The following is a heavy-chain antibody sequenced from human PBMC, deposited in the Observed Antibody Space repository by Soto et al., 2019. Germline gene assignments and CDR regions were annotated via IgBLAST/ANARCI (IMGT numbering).Heavy chain of an antibody. CDR1: GGSVSSGSYY. V-gene: IGHV4-61*01. CDR2: IYYSGST. J-gene: IGHJ5*02. D-gene: IGHD3-3*01. Sequence: KPSETLSLTCTVSGGSVSSGSYYWSWIRQPPGKGLEWIGYIYYSGSTNYNPSLKSRVTISVDTSKNQFSLKLSSVTAADTAVYCWARGGRYDFWSGYYGGGVWRWFDPWGQGTLVTVSS. CDR3: ARGGRYDFWSGYYGGGVWRWFDP.